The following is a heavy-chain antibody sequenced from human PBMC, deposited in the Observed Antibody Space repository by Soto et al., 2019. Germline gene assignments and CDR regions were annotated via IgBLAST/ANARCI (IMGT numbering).Heavy chain of an antibody. J-gene: IGHJ4*02. D-gene: IGHD3-10*01. CDR2: INPNGGGT. CDR3: ARAVHTMIQGVRFRVDQ. V-gene: IGHV1-2*04. Sequence: QVQLVQSGAEMKKPGASVKVSCEASGYTFTAYYIHWVRQAPGQGLEWMGWINPNGGGTKYAQKFQGWVTMTRDTSINTAYMELTRLTSDDTAVYYCARAVHTMIQGVRFRVDQWGQGTLVTVSS. CDR1: GYTFTAYY.